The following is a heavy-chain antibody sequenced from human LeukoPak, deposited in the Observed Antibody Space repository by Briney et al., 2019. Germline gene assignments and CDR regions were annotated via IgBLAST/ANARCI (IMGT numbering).Heavy chain of an antibody. CDR3: ATGGVHYYDTSADY. D-gene: IGHD3-22*01. CDR2: ISYDGSNK. CDR1: GFTFSSYA. J-gene: IGHJ4*02. Sequence: PGGSLRLSCAASGFTFSSYAMHWVRQAPGKGLEWVAVISYDGSNKYYADSVKGRFTISRDNSKNTLYLQMNSLRAEDTAVYYCATGGVHYYDTSADYWGQGTLVTVSS. V-gene: IGHV3-30*04.